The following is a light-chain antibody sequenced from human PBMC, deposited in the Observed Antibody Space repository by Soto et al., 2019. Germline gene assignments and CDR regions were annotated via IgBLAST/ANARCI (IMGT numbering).Light chain of an antibody. Sequence: EIVLTQSPATLSLSPGERATLSCRASQSVGTFFAWYQQKPGQAPRLLIYDASNRATGIPARLSGSGSGTDFTLTISSLEPEDFAVYYCQQCNSWPQWTFGQGTKVEIK. CDR3: QQCNSWPQWT. CDR2: DAS. J-gene: IGKJ1*01. CDR1: QSVGTF. V-gene: IGKV3-11*01.